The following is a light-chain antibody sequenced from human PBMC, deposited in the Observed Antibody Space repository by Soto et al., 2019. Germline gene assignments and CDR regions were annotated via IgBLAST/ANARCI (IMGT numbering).Light chain of an antibody. CDR2: AAS. J-gene: IGKJ1*01. V-gene: IGKV1-39*01. Sequence: DIQMTQSPSSLSXXXXXXXXXXXXASQSISSYLNWYQQKPGKAPKLLIYAASSLQSGVPSRFSGSGSGTDFTLTISSLQPEDFATYYCQQTYXTXRTFGQGTKVDIK. CDR1: QSISSY. CDR3: QQTYXTXRT.